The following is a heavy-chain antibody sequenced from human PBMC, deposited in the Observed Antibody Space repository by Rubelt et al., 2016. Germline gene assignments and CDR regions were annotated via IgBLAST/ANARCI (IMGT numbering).Heavy chain of an antibody. D-gene: IGHD6-13*01. CDR3: AREGNSSPPDWFDP. CDR2: ISSSTSYI. Sequence: EVQVVESGGGLVQPGGSLRLSCVVSGFTFSSYSMNWVRQAPGKGLEWVSSISSSTSYIYYADSVKGRFTISRDKAKNSLYLQMNSLRAEDTAVYYCAREGNSSPPDWFDPWGQGTLVTVSS. J-gene: IGHJ5*02. CDR1: GFTFSSYS. V-gene: IGHV3-21*01.